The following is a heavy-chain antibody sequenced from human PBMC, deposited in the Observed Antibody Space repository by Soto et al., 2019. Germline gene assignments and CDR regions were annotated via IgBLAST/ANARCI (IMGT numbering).Heavy chain of an antibody. V-gene: IGHV1-69*02. D-gene: IGHD6-6*01. J-gene: IGHJ4*02. CDR3: ARAPGYSSSSDFDY. Sequence: GASVKVSCKASGGTFSSYTISWVRQAPGQGLEWMGRIIPILGIANYAQKFQGRVTITADKSTSTAYMELSSLRSEDTAVYYCARAPGYSSSSDFDYWGQGTLVTVSS. CDR1: GGTFSSYT. CDR2: IIPILGIA.